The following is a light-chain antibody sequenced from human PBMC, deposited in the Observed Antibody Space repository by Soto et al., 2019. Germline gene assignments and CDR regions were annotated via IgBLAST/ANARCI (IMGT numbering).Light chain of an antibody. Sequence: EIVLTQSPGTLSLSPGEIATLSCRASQSVSSSYLAWYQQKPGQAPSLLIYGASSRATGIPDRFSGSGSGTDFTLTISRLEPEDFAVYYCQQYGSSPWTFGQWTKVEIK. V-gene: IGKV3-20*01. J-gene: IGKJ1*01. CDR1: QSVSSSY. CDR2: GAS. CDR3: QQYGSSPWT.